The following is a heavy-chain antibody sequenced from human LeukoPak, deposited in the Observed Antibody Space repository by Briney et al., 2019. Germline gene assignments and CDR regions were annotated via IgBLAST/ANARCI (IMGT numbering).Heavy chain of an antibody. Sequence: SETLSLTCTVSGYSITRGCYWGWIRQPPGKGLERIGSIYDSGRTYYNPSLKSRVTISGDTSKNHFSLQLTSVTAADTALYYCARANYYDNSGYSRGAFDIWGPGTMVTVSS. D-gene: IGHD3-22*01. V-gene: IGHV4-38-2*02. CDR1: GYSITRGCY. CDR2: IYDSGRT. CDR3: ARANYYDNSGYSRGAFDI. J-gene: IGHJ3*02.